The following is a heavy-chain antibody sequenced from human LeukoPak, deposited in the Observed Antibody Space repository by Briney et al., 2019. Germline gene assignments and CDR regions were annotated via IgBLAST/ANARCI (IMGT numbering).Heavy chain of an antibody. J-gene: IGHJ3*02. CDR1: GFTFDDCG. CDR3: AREILYYYDSSGRGAFDI. Sequence: GGSLRLSCAASGFTFDDCGMSWVRQGPGKGLEWVSGINWNGGSTGNADSVKGRFTISRDNAKNSLYLQMNSLRAEDTALYYSAREILYYYDSSGRGAFDIWGQGTMVTVSS. V-gene: IGHV3-20*04. D-gene: IGHD3-22*01. CDR2: INWNGGST.